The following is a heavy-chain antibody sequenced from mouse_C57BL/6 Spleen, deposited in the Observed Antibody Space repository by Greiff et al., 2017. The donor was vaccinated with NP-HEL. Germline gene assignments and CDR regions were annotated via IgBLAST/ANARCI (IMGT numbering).Heavy chain of an antibody. Sequence: VKLMESGPGLVAPSQSLSITCTVSGFSLTSYAISWVRQPPGKGLEWLGVIWTGGGTNYNSALKSRLSISKDNSKSQVFLKMNSLQTDDTARYYCARNKGYDGYYAMDYWGQGTSVTVSS. CDR3: ARNKGYDGYYAMDY. V-gene: IGHV2-9-1*01. D-gene: IGHD2-3*01. CDR1: GFSLTSYA. J-gene: IGHJ4*01. CDR2: IWTGGGT.